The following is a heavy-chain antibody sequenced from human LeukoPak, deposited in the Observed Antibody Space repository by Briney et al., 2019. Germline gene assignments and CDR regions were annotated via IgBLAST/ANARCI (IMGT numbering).Heavy chain of an antibody. J-gene: IGHJ3*02. V-gene: IGHV3-13*01. D-gene: IGHD5/OR15-5a*01. CDR3: IRGGIRVSGIDAFDI. CDR1: GFTFMDYD. Sequence: GGSLRLSCAASGFTFMDYDMHWVRQVPGRGLEWVSAIGIGDDTHYPDSVKGRFTISRENAKNSLYLQMNTLRDGDTAVYYCIRGGIRVSGIDAFDIWAKGQWSPSLQ. CDR2: IGIGDDT.